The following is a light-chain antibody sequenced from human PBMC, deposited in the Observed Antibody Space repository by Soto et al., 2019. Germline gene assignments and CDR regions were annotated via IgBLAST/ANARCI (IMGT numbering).Light chain of an antibody. J-gene: IGKJ4*01. CDR1: QGISSA. V-gene: IGKV1D-13*01. CDR2: DAS. CDR3: LQHNYYPLT. Sequence: AVQLTQSPSSMSESVGDRVTMSCRASQGISSALAWYQQKTGIAPKLLIYDASTLESGVPSRLSGSGSGTDFTLTISSMQPEDFATYYGLQHNYYPLTFGGGTKVDI.